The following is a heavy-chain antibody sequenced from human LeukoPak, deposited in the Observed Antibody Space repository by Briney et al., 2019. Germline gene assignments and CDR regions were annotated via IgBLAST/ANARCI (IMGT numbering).Heavy chain of an antibody. CDR3: ARSNSFYYDS. CDR1: GGSGSSSGSY. Sequence: SETLSLTCTVSGGSGSSSGSYWSWIRQPPGKGLEWFAYIYYSGSTTYNPSLKSRVIISVDTSTNQFSLRLSSVTAADTAVYYCARSNSFYYDSWGQGTLVTVSS. D-gene: IGHD3-16*01. V-gene: IGHV4-61*08. J-gene: IGHJ5*02. CDR2: IYYSGST.